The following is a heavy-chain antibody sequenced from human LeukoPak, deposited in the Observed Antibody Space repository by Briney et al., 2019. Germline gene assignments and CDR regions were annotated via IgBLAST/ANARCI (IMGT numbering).Heavy chain of an antibody. CDR3: ARRQHYYGSGSYYYYGMDV. J-gene: IGHJ6*02. CDR2: IWKDGNTK. D-gene: IGHD3-10*01. Sequence: QPGRSLRLSCAASGFSFSTYGMHWVRQAPGKGLEWVAVIWKDGNTKFYADSVKGRFTFSRDNSKNTLYLQMNSLRAEDTAVYYCARRQHYYGSGSYYYYGMDVWGQGTTVTVSS. V-gene: IGHV3-33*01. CDR1: GFSFSTYG.